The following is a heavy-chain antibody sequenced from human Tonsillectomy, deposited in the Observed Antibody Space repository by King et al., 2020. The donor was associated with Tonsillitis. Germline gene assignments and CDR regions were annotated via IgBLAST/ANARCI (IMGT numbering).Heavy chain of an antibody. CDR1: GDSVSRNSAA. V-gene: IGHV6-1*01. CDR3: VRDELELRNNYYYYYGMDV. D-gene: IGHD1-7*01. Sequence: VQLQQSGPGLVKPSQTLSLTCAISGDSVSRNSAAWNWIRQSPSRGLEWLGRTYYRAKWYNEYSISVKGRITINPDTSKNQFSLQLKSVTPEDTAVYYCVRDELELRNNYYYYYGMDVWGQGTTVTVSS. CDR2: TYYRAKWYN. J-gene: IGHJ6*01.